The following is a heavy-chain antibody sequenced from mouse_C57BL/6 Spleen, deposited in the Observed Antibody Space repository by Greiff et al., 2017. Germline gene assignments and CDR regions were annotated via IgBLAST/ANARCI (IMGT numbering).Heavy chain of an antibody. CDR2: IRNKADNHAT. J-gene: IGHJ1*03. CDR3: ARRCGRGYFGG. V-gene: IGHV6-6*01. CDR1: GFTFSDSW. Sequence: EVQRVESGGGLVQPGGSMKLSCAASGFTFSDSWMDWVRQSPEKGLEWVAEIRNKADNHATNYAESVKGRFTISRDASKNSVYLQMNSLSAEDTGIDYWARRCGRGYFGGWGTGTTVTVAS.